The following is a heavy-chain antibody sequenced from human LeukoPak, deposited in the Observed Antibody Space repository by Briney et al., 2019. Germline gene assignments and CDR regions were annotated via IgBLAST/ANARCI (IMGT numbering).Heavy chain of an antibody. CDR3: ATQYSYGPYYFDY. V-gene: IGHV1-18*01. CDR2: ISAYNGNT. Sequence: ASVKVSCKASGYTFTSYGISWVRQAPGQGLEWMGWISAYNGNTNYAQKLQGRVTMTTDTSTSTAYMELRSLGSDDTAVYYSATQYSYGPYYFDYWGQGTLVTVSS. D-gene: IGHD5-18*01. J-gene: IGHJ4*02. CDR1: GYTFTSYG.